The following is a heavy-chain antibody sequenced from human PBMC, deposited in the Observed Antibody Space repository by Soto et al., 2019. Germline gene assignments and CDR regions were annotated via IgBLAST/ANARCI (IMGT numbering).Heavy chain of an antibody. J-gene: IGHJ6*02. D-gene: IGHD5-12*01. CDR3: ARASGYDWVYVGYCYGMDV. V-gene: IGHV1-3*01. Sequence: QVQLVQSGAEVKKPGASVKVSCKASGYPFTSYAMHWVRQAPGQRLEWMGWINAGNGNTKYSQKFQGRVTITRDTSASTAYMELSSLRSEDTAVYYCARASGYDWVYVGYCYGMDVWGQGTTVTVSS. CDR2: INAGNGNT. CDR1: GYPFTSYA.